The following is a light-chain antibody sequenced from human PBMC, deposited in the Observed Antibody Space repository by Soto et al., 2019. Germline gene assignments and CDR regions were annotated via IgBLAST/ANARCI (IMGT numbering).Light chain of an antibody. V-gene: IGKV1-17*01. Sequence: DIPMTQSPSSLSASVGDRVTITCRAGHGIRNDLSWFQQKPGKAPKRLIDAASILQSGVPSRFSGRGSGAEFTITFSGLQPEDFATYYCLQYNSLQLTYGGGTKVEIK. J-gene: IGKJ4*01. CDR2: AAS. CDR1: HGIRND. CDR3: LQYNSLQLT.